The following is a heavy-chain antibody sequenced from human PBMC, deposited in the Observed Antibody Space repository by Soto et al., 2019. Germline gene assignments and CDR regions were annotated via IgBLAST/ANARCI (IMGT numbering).Heavy chain of an antibody. Sequence: QVQLVESGGGVVQPGRSLRLSCAASGFTFRNYGMHWVRQAPAKGLEWVALVWYDGGNKNYVDSVKGRFTISRDNSKNTLYLQMNSLRDEDTAVYYCVRAAGYSGNDYVYYYGMDVRGQGTTVTVSS. J-gene: IGHJ6*02. V-gene: IGHV3-33*01. D-gene: IGHD5-12*01. CDR1: GFTFRNYG. CDR2: VWYDGGNK. CDR3: VRAAGYSGNDYVYYYGMDV.